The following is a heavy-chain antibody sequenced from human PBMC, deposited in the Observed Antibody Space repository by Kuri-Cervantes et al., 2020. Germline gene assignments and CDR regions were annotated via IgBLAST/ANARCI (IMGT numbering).Heavy chain of an antibody. V-gene: IGHV1-8*02. Sequence: GGSLRLSCKASGYTFTSYGISWVRQAPGQGLEWMGWMNPNSGNTGYAQKFQGRVTMTRNTSISTAYMELSSLRSEDTAVYYCARGRIVATCRRGGSCPTASWFDPWGQGTLVTVSS. J-gene: IGHJ5*02. CDR2: MNPNSGNT. CDR1: GYTFTSYG. CDR3: ARGRIVATCRRGGSCPTASWFDP. D-gene: IGHD2-15*01.